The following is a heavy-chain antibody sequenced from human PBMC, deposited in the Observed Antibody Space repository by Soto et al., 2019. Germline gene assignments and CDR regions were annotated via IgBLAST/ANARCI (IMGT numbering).Heavy chain of an antibody. V-gene: IGHV4-4*02. D-gene: IGHD3-9*01. Sequence: SETLSLTCAVSGGSISSSNWWSWVRQPPGKGLEWIGEIYHSGSTNYNPSLKSRVTISVDKSKNQFSLKLSSVTAADTAVYYCAKVPRDFAWLLELDYFDYWGQGTPVTVSS. CDR3: AKVPRDFAWLLELDYFDY. J-gene: IGHJ4*02. CDR2: IYHSGST. CDR1: GGSISSSNW.